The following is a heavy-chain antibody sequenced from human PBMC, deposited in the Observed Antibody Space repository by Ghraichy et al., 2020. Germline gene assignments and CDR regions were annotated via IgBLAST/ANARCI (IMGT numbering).Heavy chain of an antibody. CDR2: INSDGSST. CDR3: ARVNYDFWSGPLYYYGMDV. V-gene: IGHV3-74*01. CDR1: GFTFSSYW. Sequence: GGSLRLSCAASGFTFSSYWMHWVRQAPGKGLVWVSRINSDGSSTSYADSVKGRFTISRDNAKNTLYLQMNSLRAEDTAVYYCARVNYDFWSGPLYYYGMDVWGQGTTVTVSS. J-gene: IGHJ6*02. D-gene: IGHD3-3*01.